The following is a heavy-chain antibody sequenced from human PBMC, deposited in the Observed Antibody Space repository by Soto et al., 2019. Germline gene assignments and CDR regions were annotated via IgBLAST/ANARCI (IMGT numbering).Heavy chain of an antibody. D-gene: IGHD2-21*02. J-gene: IGHJ6*02. Sequence: QITLKESGPTLVKPTQTLTLTCTFSGFSLNTGGLGVGWILQPPGTALEWLALIYWDDDKRYSPSLKSRLTITKDTSKNPVVLTMTTMDPVDAATYYCAHSRCGGDCLQTYSSHYYYGMDVWGQGTTVTVSS. V-gene: IGHV2-5*02. CDR2: IYWDDDK. CDR3: AHSRCGGDCLQTYSSHYYYGMDV. CDR1: GFSLNTGGLG.